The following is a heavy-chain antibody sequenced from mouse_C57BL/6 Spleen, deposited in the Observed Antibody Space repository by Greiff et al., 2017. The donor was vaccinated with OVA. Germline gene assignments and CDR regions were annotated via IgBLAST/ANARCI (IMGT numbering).Heavy chain of an antibody. V-gene: IGHV5-17*01. J-gene: IGHJ3*01. Sequence: EVMLVESGGGLVKPGGSLKLSCAASGFTFSDYGMHWVRQAPEKGLEWVAYISSGSSTLYYADTVKGRFTISRDNAKNTLFLQMTSLRSEDTAMYYCASPDGYYGGAWFAYWGQGTLVTVSA. CDR1: GFTFSDYG. D-gene: IGHD2-3*01. CDR2: ISSGSSTL. CDR3: ASPDGYYGGAWFAY.